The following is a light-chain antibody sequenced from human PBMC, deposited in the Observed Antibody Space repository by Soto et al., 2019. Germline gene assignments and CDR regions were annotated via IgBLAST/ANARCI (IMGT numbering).Light chain of an antibody. Sequence: DIQLTQSPSFLSASVGDRVTITCRASQGISSFLAWYQQKPGKAPQLLIYEASTLQSGVPSRFSGSGSGTEFTLTISSLQPEDFATYYCQQLNSYPLTFGGGTKVEIK. CDR3: QQLNSYPLT. CDR2: EAS. J-gene: IGKJ4*01. V-gene: IGKV1-9*01. CDR1: QGISSF.